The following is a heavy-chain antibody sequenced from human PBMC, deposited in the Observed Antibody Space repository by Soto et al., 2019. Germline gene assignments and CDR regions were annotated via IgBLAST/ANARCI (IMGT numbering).Heavy chain of an antibody. Sequence: QITLKESSPTLVKPTQTLTLTCRFSGFSLYTGGVGVGWIRQPPGKALEWLALLYWDDTRRYTPSLKNTLTIAKDTSENQVVLTVTDMGPVDTGTYFCAHYTTDTYFDVWGKGATVPVSS. D-gene: IGHD1-1*01. V-gene: IGHV2-5*02. CDR2: LYWDDTR. CDR1: GFSLYTGGVG. J-gene: IGHJ6*04. CDR3: AHYTTDTYFDV.